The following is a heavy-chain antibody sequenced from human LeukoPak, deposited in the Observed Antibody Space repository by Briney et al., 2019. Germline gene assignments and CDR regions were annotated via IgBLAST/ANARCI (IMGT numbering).Heavy chain of an antibody. CDR2: IIPIFGTA. V-gene: IGHV1-69*13. J-gene: IGHJ4*02. CDR3: FGSGDRGVPNFDY. D-gene: IGHD7-27*01. Sequence: SVKVSCKASGGTFSSYAISWVRQAPGQGLEWMGGIIPIFGTANYAQKFQGRVTITADESTSTAYMELSSLRSEDTAVYYCFGSGDRGVPNFDYWGQGTLVTVSS. CDR1: GGTFSSYA.